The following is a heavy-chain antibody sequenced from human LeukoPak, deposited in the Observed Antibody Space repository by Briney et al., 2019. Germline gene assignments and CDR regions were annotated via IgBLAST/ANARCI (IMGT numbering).Heavy chain of an antibody. CDR2: ISGSGGAT. V-gene: IGHV3-23*01. Sequence: GGSLRLSCAVSGFTFSNYVMNWVRQAPGKGLEWVSTISGSGGATYYADSVKGRFTISRDNSKNTLYLQMNRLRVEDTAVYYCARRSTSGSFWGDFDYWGQGTLVTVSS. CDR3: ARRSTSGSFWGDFDY. D-gene: IGHD3-10*01. J-gene: IGHJ4*02. CDR1: GFTFSNYV.